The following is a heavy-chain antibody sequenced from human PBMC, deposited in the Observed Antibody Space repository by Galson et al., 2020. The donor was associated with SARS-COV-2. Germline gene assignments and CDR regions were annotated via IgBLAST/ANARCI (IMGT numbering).Heavy chain of an antibody. CDR3: ARGYWSTSLRGVGYYYYYMDV. J-gene: IGHJ6*03. Sequence: SVKVSCKASGGTFSSYAISWVRQATGQGLEWMGGIIPIFGTANYAQKFQGRVTITADESTSTAYMELSSLRSEDTAVYYCARGYWSTSLRGVGYYYYYMDVWGKGTTVTVSS. V-gene: IGHV1-69*13. D-gene: IGHD2-2*01. CDR1: GGTFSSYA. CDR2: IIPIFGTA.